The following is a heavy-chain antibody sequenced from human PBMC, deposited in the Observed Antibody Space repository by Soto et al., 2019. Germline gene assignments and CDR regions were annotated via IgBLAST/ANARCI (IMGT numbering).Heavy chain of an antibody. Sequence: VGSLRLSCAASGFTFSSYEMNWVRQAPGKGLEWVSYISSSGSTIYYADSVKGRFTISRDNAKNSLYLQMNSLRAEDTAVYYCARDSPDYGARGWFSSSGSLPLDYWGQGTLVTVSS. J-gene: IGHJ4*02. D-gene: IGHD3-10*01. CDR2: ISSSGSTI. V-gene: IGHV3-48*03. CDR1: GFTFSSYE. CDR3: ARDSPDYGARGWFSSSGSLPLDY.